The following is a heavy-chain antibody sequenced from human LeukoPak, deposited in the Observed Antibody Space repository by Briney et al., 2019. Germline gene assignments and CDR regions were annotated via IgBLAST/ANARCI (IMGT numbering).Heavy chain of an antibody. J-gene: IGHJ4*02. CDR2: ISYDGSNK. Sequence: GGSLRLSCAASGFTFSSYAMHWVRQAPGKGLEWVAVISYDGSNKYYADSVKGRFTISRDNSKNTLYLQMNSLRAEDTAVYYCARDSADCSSTSCPVEYWGQGTLVTVSS. CDR1: GFTFSSYA. V-gene: IGHV3-30*04. D-gene: IGHD2-2*01. CDR3: ARDSADCSSTSCPVEY.